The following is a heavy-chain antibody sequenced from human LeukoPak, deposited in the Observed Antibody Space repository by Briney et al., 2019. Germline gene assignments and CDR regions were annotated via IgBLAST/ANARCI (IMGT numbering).Heavy chain of an antibody. V-gene: IGHV3-7*01. CDR1: GFTFSSYW. Sequence: GGSLRLSCAASGFTFSSYWMSGVRQAPGKGLEWVANIKQDGSEKYYVDSVKGRFTISRDNAKNSLYLQMSSLRAEDTAVYYCARDRFYSVVVTAFDYWGQGTLVTVSS. CDR2: IKQDGSEK. J-gene: IGHJ4*02. D-gene: IGHD2-21*02. CDR3: ARDRFYSVVVTAFDY.